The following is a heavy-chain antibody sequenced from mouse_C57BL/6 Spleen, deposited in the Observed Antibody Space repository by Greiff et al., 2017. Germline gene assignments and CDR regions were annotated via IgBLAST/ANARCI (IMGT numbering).Heavy chain of an antibody. Sequence: QVHVKQSGPELVKPGASVKISCKASGYAFSSSWMNWVKPRPGKGLAWIGRIYPGDGDTNSNGKFTGRATLTADKSSSTAYMQLSSLTSEDSAVYFCARDGSSQFLFDYGGQGTTLTVSS. D-gene: IGHD1-1*01. J-gene: IGHJ2*01. CDR3: ARDGSSQFLFDY. V-gene: IGHV1-82*01. CDR1: GYAFSSSW. CDR2: IYPGDGDT.